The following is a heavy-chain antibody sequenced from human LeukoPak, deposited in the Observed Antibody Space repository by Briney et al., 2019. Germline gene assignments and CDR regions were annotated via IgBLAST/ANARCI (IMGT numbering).Heavy chain of an antibody. CDR1: GGAISRYY. CDR3: ATLRSGYYPDY. V-gene: IGHV4-4*09. D-gene: IGHD3-3*01. Sequence: SETLSLTCTVSGGAISRYYWSWIRQPPGKGLEWIGYIHTTGSTNYTPSLKSRVTISVETSKNQFSLKLSSVTAADTAVYYCATLRSGYYPDYWGQGTLVTVSS. CDR2: IHTTGST. J-gene: IGHJ4*02.